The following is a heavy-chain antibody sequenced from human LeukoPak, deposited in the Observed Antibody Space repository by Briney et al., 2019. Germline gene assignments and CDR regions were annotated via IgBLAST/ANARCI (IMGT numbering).Heavy chain of an antibody. V-gene: IGHV4-38-2*02. CDR3: ARDHSSSNFDY. J-gene: IGHJ4*02. Sequence: KPSETLSLTCTVPGYSISSGYYWGWIRQPPGQGLEWLGCIYHSGSTYYNPSLKSRVTISVDTSKNQFSLKLSSVTAADTAVYYCARDHSSSNFDYWGQGTLVTVSS. CDR2: IYHSGST. D-gene: IGHD6-13*01. CDR1: GYSISSGYY.